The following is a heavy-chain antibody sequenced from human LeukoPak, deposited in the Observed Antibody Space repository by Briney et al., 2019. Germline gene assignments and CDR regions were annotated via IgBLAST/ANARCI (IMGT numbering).Heavy chain of an antibody. Sequence: GASVKVSCKSSGYTFSSYFLHWVRQAPGQGLEWMGMINPRGGSTTTAQRFQGRVTMIRDTSTSTVYMDLSSLTSEDTAVYYCARGGSRLTSVALDFWGQGTTVIVPS. CDR2: INPRGGST. CDR3: ARGGSRLTSVALDF. CDR1: GYTFSSYF. V-gene: IGHV1-46*01. D-gene: IGHD3-10*01. J-gene: IGHJ3*01.